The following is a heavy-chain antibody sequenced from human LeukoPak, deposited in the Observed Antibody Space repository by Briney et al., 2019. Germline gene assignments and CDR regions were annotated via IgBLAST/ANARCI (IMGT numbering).Heavy chain of an antibody. D-gene: IGHD3-9*01. V-gene: IGHV4-34*01. J-gene: IGHJ6*03. CDR2: INHGGST. CDR3: AITHYDILTGYHKYMDV. Sequence: SETLSLTCAVYGGSFSGYYWSWVRQPPGKGLGWIGEINHGGSTNYNPSLKSRVTISVDTSKNHVSLKLSSVTAADTAVYYCAITHYDILTGYHKYMDVWGKGTTVTIS. CDR1: GGSFSGYY.